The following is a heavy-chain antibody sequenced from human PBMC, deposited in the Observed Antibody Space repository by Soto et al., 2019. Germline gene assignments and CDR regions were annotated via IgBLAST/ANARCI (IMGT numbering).Heavy chain of an antibody. CDR1: GYTFTSYY. D-gene: IGHD5-12*01. V-gene: IGHV1-46*01. J-gene: IGHJ4*02. CDR2: INPNSGST. Sequence: ASVKVSCKASGYTFTSYYMHWVRQAPGQGLEWMGIINPNSGSTSYAQKLQGRVTMTTDTSTSTAYMELRSLRSDDTAVYYCARDISSEWLRLLGYWGQGTLVTVSS. CDR3: ARDISSEWLRLLGY.